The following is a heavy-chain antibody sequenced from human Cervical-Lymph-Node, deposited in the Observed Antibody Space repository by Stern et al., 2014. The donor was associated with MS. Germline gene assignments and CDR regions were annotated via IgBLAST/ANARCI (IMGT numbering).Heavy chain of an antibody. CDR2: FIPIFGTA. CDR3: ARGELKEGLVRGMDV. V-gene: IGHV1-69*01. CDR1: GGTFSSYA. J-gene: IGHJ6*02. D-gene: IGHD1-26*01. Sequence: VQLVESGAALTKPGSSVKVSCKASGGTFSSYAISWVRQAPGQGLYWMGGFIPIFGTANYAQKFQGRVTITADESTSTAYMELSSLRSEDTAVYYCARGELKEGLVRGMDVWGQGTTVTVSS.